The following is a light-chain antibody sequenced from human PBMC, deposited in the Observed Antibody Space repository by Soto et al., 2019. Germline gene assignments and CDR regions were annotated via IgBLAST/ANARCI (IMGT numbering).Light chain of an antibody. Sequence: QSALTQPPSASGSPGQSVTISCTGTSSDVGDYNYVSWYQLHPGKAPKLLIYEVSKRPSGVPDRFSGSKSGNTASLTVSGLQAEDEADYYCSSYAGSNKKVFGGGTKVTVL. V-gene: IGLV2-8*01. CDR1: SSDVGDYNY. J-gene: IGLJ2*01. CDR3: SSYAGSNKKV. CDR2: EVS.